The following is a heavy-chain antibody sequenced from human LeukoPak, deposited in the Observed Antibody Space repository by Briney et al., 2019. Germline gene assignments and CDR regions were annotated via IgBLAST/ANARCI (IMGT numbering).Heavy chain of an antibody. CDR2: IYYSGST. CDR1: GGSIRSHY. D-gene: IGHD3-22*01. J-gene: IGHJ4*02. V-gene: IGHV4-59*11. CDR3: ARDRGDYDSSGYYGFFDY. Sequence: SETLSLTCTVSGGSIRSHYWSWIRQPPGKGLEWIGYIYYSGSTNYNPSLKSRVTISVDTSKNQFSLKLSSVTAADTAVYYCARDRGDYDSSGYYGFFDYWGQGALVTVSS.